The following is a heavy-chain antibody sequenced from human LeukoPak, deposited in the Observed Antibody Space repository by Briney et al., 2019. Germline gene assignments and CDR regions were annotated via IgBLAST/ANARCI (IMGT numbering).Heavy chain of an antibody. CDR1: GGSISSYY. Sequence: SETLSLTCTVSGGSISSYYWSWIRQPAGKGLEWIGRIYTSGSTNYNPSLKSRVTMSVDTSKNQFSLKLSSVTAADTSVYYCARETVYDYVWGTHFDYWGQGTLVTVSS. J-gene: IGHJ4*02. CDR3: ARETVYDYVWGTHFDY. D-gene: IGHD3-16*01. CDR2: IYTSGST. V-gene: IGHV4-4*07.